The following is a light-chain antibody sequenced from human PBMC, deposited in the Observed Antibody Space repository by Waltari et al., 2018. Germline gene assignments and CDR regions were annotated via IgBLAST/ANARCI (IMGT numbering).Light chain of an antibody. J-gene: IGLJ3*02. Sequence: QSVLTQPPSVSGAPGQRVTISCTGRSPNLGAGYSGHWYRQVLGTAPKLLVYGNTNRPSGVPDRFSGSKSDTSASLAITGLQAEDEADYYCQSYDNRLSVVVFGGGTKLTVL. CDR3: QSYDNRLSVVV. CDR1: SPNLGAGYS. CDR2: GNT. V-gene: IGLV1-40*01.